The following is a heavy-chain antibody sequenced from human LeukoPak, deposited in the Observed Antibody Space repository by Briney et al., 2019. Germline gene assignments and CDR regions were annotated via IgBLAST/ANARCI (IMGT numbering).Heavy chain of an antibody. CDR1: GYTFTNFD. Sequence: ASVKVSCQTSGYTFTNFDINWVRQATGQGLEWMGWMNPKSGNTGSAQRFQGRVTMTRDTSISTAYMELSSLRSEDTAVYYCARVWGAIDYWGQGTLVTVS. D-gene: IGHD1-26*01. V-gene: IGHV1-8*01. CDR2: MNPKSGNT. CDR3: ARVWGAIDY. J-gene: IGHJ4*02.